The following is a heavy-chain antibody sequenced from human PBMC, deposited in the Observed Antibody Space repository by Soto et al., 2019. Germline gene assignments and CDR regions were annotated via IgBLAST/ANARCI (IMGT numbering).Heavy chain of an antibody. D-gene: IGHD1-26*01. V-gene: IGHV4-34*01. CDR2: INHSGST. CDR1: GGSFSGYY. Sequence: ASETLSLTCAVYGGSFSGYYWSWIRQPPGKGLEWIGEINHSGSTNYNPSLKSRVTISVDTSKNQFSLKLSSVTAADTAVYYCARGRGGSYYRSYYYGMDVWGQGTTVTV. J-gene: IGHJ6*02. CDR3: ARGRGGSYYRSYYYGMDV.